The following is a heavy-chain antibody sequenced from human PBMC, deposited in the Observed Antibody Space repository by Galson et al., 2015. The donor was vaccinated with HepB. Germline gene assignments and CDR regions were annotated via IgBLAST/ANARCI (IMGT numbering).Heavy chain of an antibody. Sequence: SVKVSCKASGYTFTSYYMHWVRQAPGQGLEWMGWINPNSGGTNYAQKFQGWVTMTRDTSISTAYMELSRLRSDDTAVYYCARDQHLEVVPAATYYYYGMDVWGQGTTVTVSS. J-gene: IGHJ6*02. CDR1: GYTFTSYY. V-gene: IGHV1-2*04. D-gene: IGHD2-2*01. CDR2: INPNSGGT. CDR3: ARDQHLEVVPAATYYYYGMDV.